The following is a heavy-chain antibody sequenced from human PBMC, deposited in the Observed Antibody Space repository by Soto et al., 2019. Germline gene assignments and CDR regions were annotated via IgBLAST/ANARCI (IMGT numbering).Heavy chain of an antibody. CDR2: ISANSGDT. CDR3: ARDFRSSCTGSSCIYFDY. D-gene: IGHD2-15*01. V-gene: IGHV1-18*01. J-gene: IGHJ4*02. CDR1: GYAFTSYG. Sequence: ASVKVSCKASGYAFTSYGFSWVRQAPGQGLEWVGWISANSGDTNSARKFQGRVTLTTDTSTGTAYMDLTSLRSDDTAVYYCARDFRSSCTGSSCIYFDYWGQGTQVTVSS.